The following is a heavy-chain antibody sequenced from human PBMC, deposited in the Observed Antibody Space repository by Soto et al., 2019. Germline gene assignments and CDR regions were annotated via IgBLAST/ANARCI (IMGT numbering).Heavy chain of an antibody. Sequence: PGGSLRLSCAGSGYTLTNYAMSWFRQAPGKGLEWVSAISGSGGSTNSADSVKGRFTISRDISKNTLYMQMNSLRAEDTALYHCAGGGSGGRNYFGHRGQGPLVTVSS. CDR1: GYTLTNYA. J-gene: IGHJ4*02. D-gene: IGHD2-15*01. CDR2: ISGSGGST. CDR3: AGGGSGGRNYFGH. V-gene: IGHV3-23*01.